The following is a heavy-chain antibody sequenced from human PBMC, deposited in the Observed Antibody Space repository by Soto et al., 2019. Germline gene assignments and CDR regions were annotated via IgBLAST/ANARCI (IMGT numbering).Heavy chain of an antibody. CDR3: ARAPLNYDSTGYHFDY. J-gene: IGHJ4*02. Sequence: WGSLRLSCTASGFTFSSYAMSWVRQAPGKGLEWVSYISSSSSTIHYADSVKGRFTISRDNAKNSLYLQMNSLRAEDTAVYYCARAPLNYDSTGYHFDYWGQGTLVTVSS. D-gene: IGHD3-22*01. V-gene: IGHV3-48*01. CDR1: GFTFSSYA. CDR2: ISSSSSTI.